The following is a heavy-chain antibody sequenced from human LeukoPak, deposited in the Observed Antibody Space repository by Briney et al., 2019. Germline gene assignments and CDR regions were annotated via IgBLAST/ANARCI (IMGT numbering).Heavy chain of an antibody. CDR3: ASQIVGTYWNYYYPYIDV. D-gene: IGHD1-1*01. CDR1: GGSISSSLYH. J-gene: IGHJ6*03. Sequence: SETLSLTCSVSGGSISSSLYHWGWLRQPPRKGLEWIGNVFHSGNTYSSPSLKSRVAFSVDTSKNQFPLKLTSVTATATAVYYRASQIVGTYWNYYYPYIDVWGKGTSVSVSS. CDR2: VFHSGNT. V-gene: IGHV4-39*01.